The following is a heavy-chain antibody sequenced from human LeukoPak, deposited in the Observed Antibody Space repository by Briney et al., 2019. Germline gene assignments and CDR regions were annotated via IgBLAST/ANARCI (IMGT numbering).Heavy chain of an antibody. D-gene: IGHD4-17*01. CDR3: ARHDYGDYVGMGY. CDR1: GGSISSSIYY. Sequence: SETLSLTCIVSGGSISSSIYYWAWVRQPPGKGLEWIGTVFYNGATRYSPSLRSRVTISIDTSTNQFSLKLTSVTAADTAVYYCARHDYGDYVGMGYWGQGTLVTVSS. J-gene: IGHJ4*02. V-gene: IGHV4-39*07. CDR2: VFYNGAT.